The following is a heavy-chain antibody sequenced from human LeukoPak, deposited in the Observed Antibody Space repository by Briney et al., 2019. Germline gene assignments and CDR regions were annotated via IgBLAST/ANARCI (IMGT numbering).Heavy chain of an antibody. CDR1: GFTFSSYG. V-gene: IGHV3-23*01. D-gene: IGHD3-10*01. Sequence: QAGGTLRLSCAASGFTFSSYGMSWVRQAPGKGLEWVSAISGSGGSTYYADSVKGRFTISRDNSKNTLYLQMNSLRAEDTVVYYCARVVPPTDYGSGSYFWDPYYFDYWGQGTLVTVSS. CDR3: ARVVPPTDYGSGSYFWDPYYFDY. CDR2: ISGSGGST. J-gene: IGHJ4*02.